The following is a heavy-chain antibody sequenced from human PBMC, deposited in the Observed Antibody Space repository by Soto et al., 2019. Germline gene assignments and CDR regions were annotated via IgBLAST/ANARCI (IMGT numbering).Heavy chain of an antibody. CDR3: ARETPIRLGELTPTN. CDR1: GGSISSGDYY. V-gene: IGHV4-30-4*01. CDR2: IYYSGST. D-gene: IGHD3-16*01. Sequence: LALTCTVSGGSISSGDYYWSWIRQPPGKGLEWIGYIYYSGSTYYNPSLKSRVTISVDTSKNQFSLKLSSVTAADTAVYYCARETPIRLGELTPTNWGQGTLVTVSS. J-gene: IGHJ4*02.